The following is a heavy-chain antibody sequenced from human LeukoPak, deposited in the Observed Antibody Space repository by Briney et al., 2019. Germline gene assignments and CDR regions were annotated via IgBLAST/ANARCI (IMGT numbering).Heavy chain of an antibody. CDR1: GGSISSYY. D-gene: IGHD6-19*01. V-gene: IGHV4-39*07. CDR3: ARGRAVAGQLFDY. CDR2: MYYTGNS. Sequence: SETLSLTCTVSGGSISSYYWGWIRQTPGKGLEWIGSMYYTGNSFYNPSLKSRVTISVDTSKNQFSLKLSSVTAADTAVYYCARGRAVAGQLFDYWGQGTLVTVSS. J-gene: IGHJ4*02.